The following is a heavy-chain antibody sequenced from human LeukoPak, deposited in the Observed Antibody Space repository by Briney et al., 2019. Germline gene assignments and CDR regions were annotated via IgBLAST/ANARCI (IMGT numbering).Heavy chain of an antibody. CDR3: ARDYDNSAEGYFDI. V-gene: IGHV4-30-4*08. D-gene: IGHD3-22*01. J-gene: IGHJ3*02. CDR1: GGSISSGGYY. Sequence: SQTLSLTCTVSGGSISSGGYYWSWIRQHPGKGLEWIGYIYYSGSTYYNPSLKSRVTISVDTSKNQFSLKLSSVTAADTAVYYCARDYDNSAEGYFDIWGQGTLVTVSS. CDR2: IYYSGST.